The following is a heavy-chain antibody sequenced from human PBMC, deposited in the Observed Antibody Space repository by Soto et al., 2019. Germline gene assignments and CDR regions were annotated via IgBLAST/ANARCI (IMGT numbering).Heavy chain of an antibody. CDR2: VTANGGST. V-gene: IGHV3-23*01. J-gene: IGHJ6*02. CDR1: GFTFSVYA. D-gene: IGHD2-21*02. CDR3: ASLGVGDWANYYYYYGMDV. Sequence: EVQLLESGGGFVQPGGSLRLSCAATGFTFSVYAMTWVRQAPGKGLEWVSAVTANGGSTYYADSVKGRFTISRDNSKNTLCLQMNSLRAEETAVYYCASLGVGDWANYYYYYGMDVWGQGTTVTVSS.